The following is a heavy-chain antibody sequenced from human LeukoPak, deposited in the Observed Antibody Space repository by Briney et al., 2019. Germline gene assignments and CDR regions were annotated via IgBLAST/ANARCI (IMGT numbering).Heavy chain of an antibody. CDR3: AGGSTMVRGVTRDNWFDP. CDR2: IYYSGST. J-gene: IGHJ5*02. CDR1: GGSISSGGYY. Sequence: PSQTLSLTCTVSGGSISSGGYYWSWIRHHPGKGLEWIGYIYYSGSTYYNPSLKSRVTISVDTSKNQFSLKLSSVTAADTAVYYCAGGSTMVRGVTRDNWFDPWGQGTLVTVSS. D-gene: IGHD3-10*01. V-gene: IGHV4-31*03.